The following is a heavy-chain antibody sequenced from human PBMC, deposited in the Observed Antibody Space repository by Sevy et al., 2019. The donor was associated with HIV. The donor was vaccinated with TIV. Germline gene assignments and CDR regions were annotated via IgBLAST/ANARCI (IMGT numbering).Heavy chain of an antibody. CDR3: TTDAALTSWYALQY. Sequence: GGSLRLSCAASGFSFSDAWMRWVRQAPGEGLEWVGRIKSNTDGGTTDYAAPVKDRFTISRDDSKNTLYLQLNSLKPEDTAVYYCTTDAALTSWYALQYWGQGTLVTVSS. CDR1: GFSFSDAW. J-gene: IGHJ1*01. V-gene: IGHV3-15*01. CDR2: IKSNTDGGTT. D-gene: IGHD2-8*01.